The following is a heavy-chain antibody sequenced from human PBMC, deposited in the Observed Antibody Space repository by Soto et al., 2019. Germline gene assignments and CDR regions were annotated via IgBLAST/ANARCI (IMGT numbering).Heavy chain of an antibody. D-gene: IGHD5-12*01. CDR2: IYYSGST. CDR3: ARDLGYDYWGKYNWFDP. V-gene: IGHV4-31*03. CDR1: GGSISSGGYY. J-gene: IGHJ5*02. Sequence: SETLSLTCTVSGGSISSGGYYWSWIRQHPGKGLEWIGYIYYSGSTYYNPSLKSRVTISVDTSKNQFSLKLSSVTAADTAVYYCARDLGYDYWGKYNWFDPWGQGTLVTVSS.